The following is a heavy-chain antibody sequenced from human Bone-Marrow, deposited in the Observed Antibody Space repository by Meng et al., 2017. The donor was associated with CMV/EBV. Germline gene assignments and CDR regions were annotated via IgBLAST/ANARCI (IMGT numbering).Heavy chain of an antibody. CDR3: ARGGVVIAPDY. J-gene: IGHJ4*02. V-gene: IGHV1-18*01. Sequence: ASVKVSCKASGYTLTSYGISWVRQAPGQGLEWMGWISAFNGDTKYAQNLQGRVTMTTDTSTSTAYMELRSLRSDDTALYYCARGGVVIAPDYWAQGTRVTGSS. CDR1: GYTLTSYG. CDR2: ISAFNGDT. D-gene: IGHD2-21*01.